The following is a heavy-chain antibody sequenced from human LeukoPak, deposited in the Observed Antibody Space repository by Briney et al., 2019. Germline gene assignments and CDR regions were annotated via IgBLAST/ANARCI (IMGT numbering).Heavy chain of an antibody. J-gene: IGHJ5*02. Sequence: ASVKVSCKASGGTFSGYAISWVRQAPGQGLEWMGGIIPIFGTANCAQKFQGRVTITTDESTSTAYMELSSLRSEDTAVYYCARDNYAGANWFDPWGQGTLVTVSS. CDR2: IIPIFGTA. V-gene: IGHV1-69*05. D-gene: IGHD1-7*01. CDR1: GGTFSGYA. CDR3: ARDNYAGANWFDP.